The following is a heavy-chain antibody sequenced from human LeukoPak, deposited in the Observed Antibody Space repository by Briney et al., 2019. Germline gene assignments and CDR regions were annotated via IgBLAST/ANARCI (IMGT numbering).Heavy chain of an antibody. CDR1: GFKFDDYD. Sequence: GGSLRLSCTASGFKFDDYDMSWVRQVPGKGLEWVSGITWNGDKTGYADSVRGRFAISRDNTKKSLYLQMSSLRAEDTVLYYCARDPFCSNSTGCYFEDWFDPWGPGTLVTVSS. D-gene: IGHD2/OR15-2a*01. CDR3: ARDPFCSNSTGCYFEDWFDP. V-gene: IGHV3-20*04. J-gene: IGHJ5*02. CDR2: ITWNGDKT.